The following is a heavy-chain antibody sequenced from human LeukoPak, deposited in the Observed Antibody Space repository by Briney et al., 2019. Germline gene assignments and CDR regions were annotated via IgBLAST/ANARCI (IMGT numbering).Heavy chain of an antibody. D-gene: IGHD3-22*01. CDR1: GFTFSSYE. J-gene: IGHJ3*02. CDR3: ARDRNYYDSSAYYSVGAFDI. Sequence: GGSLRLSCAASGFTFSSYEMNWVRQAPGKGLEWVSYISSSGTTIYYADSVKGRFTISRDNAKNSLYLQMNSLRAEDTAVYYCARDRNYYDSSAYYSVGAFDIWGQGTMVTVS. CDR2: ISSSGTTI. V-gene: IGHV3-48*03.